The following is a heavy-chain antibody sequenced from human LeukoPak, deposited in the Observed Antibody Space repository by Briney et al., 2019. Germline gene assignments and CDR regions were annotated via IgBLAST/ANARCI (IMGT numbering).Heavy chain of an antibody. CDR2: IKNKTADGTT. J-gene: IGHJ4*02. D-gene: IGHD5-18*01. CDR3: SAIGYSGGFAY. Sequence: PEGSLRLSCAASGFTFSSYAMSWVRQAPGKGLEWVGRIKNKTADGTTDYGAPMKGRFTISRDDSKSTLFLQMNSLKTEDTAVYYCSAIGYSGGFAYWGQGTLVTVSS. CDR1: GFTFSSYA. V-gene: IGHV3-15*01.